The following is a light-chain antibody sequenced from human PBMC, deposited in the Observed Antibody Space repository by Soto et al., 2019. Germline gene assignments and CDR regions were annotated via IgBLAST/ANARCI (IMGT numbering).Light chain of an antibody. CDR1: QSVRSTY. CDR2: GAS. CDR3: QQYSSSLWT. J-gene: IGKJ1*01. Sequence: EVVLTQSPGTLSLSPGERATLSCRASQSVRSTYLAWYQQKPGQAPRLLIYGASRRDTGNPARFSGSGSGRDFTLTISSLDPEDFAVYYCQQYSSSLWTFGQGTKVEIK. V-gene: IGKV3-20*01.